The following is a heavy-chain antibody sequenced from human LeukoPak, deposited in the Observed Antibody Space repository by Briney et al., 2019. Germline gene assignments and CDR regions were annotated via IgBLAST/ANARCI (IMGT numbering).Heavy chain of an antibody. J-gene: IGHJ3*02. CDR3: ARERRHSYYYDSSGLDDAFDI. D-gene: IGHD3-22*01. V-gene: IGHV1-2*02. Sequence: ASVKVSCKTSGYTFTDYYIHWVRQAPGQGLEWMGWINPNSGGTNYAQKFQGRVTMTRDTSISTAYMELSRLRSDDTAVYYCARERRHSYYYDSSGLDDAFDIWGQGTMVTVSS. CDR1: GYTFTDYY. CDR2: INPNSGGT.